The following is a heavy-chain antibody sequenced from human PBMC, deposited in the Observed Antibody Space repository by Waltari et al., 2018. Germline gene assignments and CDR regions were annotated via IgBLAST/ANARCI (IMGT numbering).Heavy chain of an antibody. V-gene: IGHV3-30-3*01. CDR3: ANSDYLTVTTLTSWITY. Sequence: QVHLVESGGGVVQPGRSLRLSCAASGFTFSDSAMHWVRQAPGKVLEWVALISYDGSNKYYADSVKGRFTISRDNSKNTLYLQMHSLGAEDTAVYYCANSDYLTVTTLTSWITYWGQGTLVTVSS. CDR1: GFTFSDSA. D-gene: IGHD3-10*01. CDR2: ISYDGSNK. J-gene: IGHJ4*02.